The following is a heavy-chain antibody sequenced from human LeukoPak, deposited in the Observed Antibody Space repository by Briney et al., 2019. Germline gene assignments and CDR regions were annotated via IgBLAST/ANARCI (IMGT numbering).Heavy chain of an antibody. Sequence: GESLKISCKASGYSFPTYWIGWVRQMPGKGLEWMGIIYPGDSDTRYSPSLQGQVTISADKSISTAYLQWSSLKASDTAMYYCARIPCSSTSCHKRFDYWGQGTLVTVSS. CDR1: GYSFPTYW. D-gene: IGHD2-2*01. CDR2: IYPGDSDT. J-gene: IGHJ4*02. CDR3: ARIPCSSTSCHKRFDY. V-gene: IGHV5-51*01.